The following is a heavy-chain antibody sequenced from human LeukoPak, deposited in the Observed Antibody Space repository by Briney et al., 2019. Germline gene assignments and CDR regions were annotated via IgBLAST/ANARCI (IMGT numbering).Heavy chain of an antibody. CDR3: ARDPSYYYDSSGYYYDY. J-gene: IGHJ4*02. D-gene: IGHD3-22*01. CDR2: ISYDGSNK. V-gene: IGHV3-30*04. CDR1: GFTFSSYA. Sequence: PGGSLRLSCAASGFTFSSYAMHWVRQAPGKGLEWVAVISYDGSNKYYADSVKGRFTISRDNSKNTLYLQMNSLRAEDTAVNYCARDPSYYYDSSGYYYDYWGQGTLVTVSS.